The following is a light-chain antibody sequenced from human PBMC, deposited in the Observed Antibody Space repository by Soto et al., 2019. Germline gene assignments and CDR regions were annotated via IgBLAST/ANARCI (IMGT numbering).Light chain of an antibody. CDR1: QTVRNNY. Sequence: EFVLTQSPGTLSLSPGERATLSCRASQTVRNNYLAWYQQKPGQAPRLLIYAASSRATGIPDRFSGGGSGTEFTLTISSLQSEDFAVYYCQQYNNWPLITFGQGTRLEI. CDR2: AAS. CDR3: QQYNNWPLIT. J-gene: IGKJ5*01. V-gene: IGKV3-20*01.